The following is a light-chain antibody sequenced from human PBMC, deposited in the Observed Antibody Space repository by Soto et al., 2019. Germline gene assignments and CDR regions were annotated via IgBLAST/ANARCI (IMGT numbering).Light chain of an antibody. CDR1: SSDVGSYNL. Sequence: QSALTQPASVSGSPGQSITISCTGTSSDVGSYNLVSWYQQHPGKAPKLMIYEVSKRPSGVSNRFSGSKSGNTASLTISGLHAEDEADYYCCSSAGSSTLVFGGGTKLTVL. J-gene: IGLJ2*01. CDR3: CSSAGSSTLV. V-gene: IGLV2-23*02. CDR2: EVS.